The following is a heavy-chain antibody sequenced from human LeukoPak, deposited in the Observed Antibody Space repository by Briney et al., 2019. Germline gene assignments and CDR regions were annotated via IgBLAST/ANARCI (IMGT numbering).Heavy chain of an antibody. J-gene: IGHJ4*02. Sequence: PSETLSLTCTVSGGSISSYYGRWIRQPPGEGLECIGYIYYSGSTNYNPSLKSRVAISVATSKNQFSLKLSSVTAADTAVYYCARHFGPSGWYAPLLDSDYWGQGTLVTVSS. CDR1: GGSISSYY. CDR2: IYYSGST. CDR3: ARHFGPSGWYAPLLDSDY. D-gene: IGHD6-19*01. V-gene: IGHV4-59*08.